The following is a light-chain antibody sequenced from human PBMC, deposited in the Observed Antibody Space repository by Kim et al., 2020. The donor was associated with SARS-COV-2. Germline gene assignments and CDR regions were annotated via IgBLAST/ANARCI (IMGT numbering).Light chain of an antibody. Sequence: GQSITISCTGTSSDVGGYNYVSWYQKHPGKATKFMIYDVSKRPSGVSNRFSGSKSGNTASLTISGLQAEDEADYYCSSYTSSSTLVFGGGTQLTVL. CDR2: DVS. J-gene: IGLJ3*02. CDR1: SSDVGGYNY. CDR3: SSYTSSSTLV. V-gene: IGLV2-14*04.